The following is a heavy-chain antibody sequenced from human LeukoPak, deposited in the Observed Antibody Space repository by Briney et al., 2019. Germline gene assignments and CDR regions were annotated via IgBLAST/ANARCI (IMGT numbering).Heavy chain of an antibody. CDR3: ARESGYCSSTSCYRPEDY. V-gene: IGHV3-48*03. CDR2: ISSSGSTI. D-gene: IGHD2-2*01. J-gene: IGHJ4*02. Sequence: PGGSLRLSCAASGLTFSSYEMNWVRQAPGKGLQWVSYISSSGSTIYYADSVKGRFTISRDNAKNTLYLQMNSLRAEDTAVYYCARESGYCSSTSCYRPEDYWGQGTLVTVSS. CDR1: GLTFSSYE.